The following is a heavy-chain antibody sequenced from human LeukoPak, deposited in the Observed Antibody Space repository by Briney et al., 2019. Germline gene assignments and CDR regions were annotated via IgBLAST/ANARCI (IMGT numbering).Heavy chain of an antibody. CDR1: GFSFATYW. J-gene: IGHJ6*03. CDR3: ARDISYYYYMDV. CDR2: IKQDGSEK. Sequence: GGSLRLSCVGSGFSFATYWMSWVRQAPGKGLEWVANIKQDGSEKYYVDSVKGRFTISRDNAKNSLYLQMNSLRAEDTAVYYCARDISYYYYMDVWGKGTTVTVSS. V-gene: IGHV3-7*01.